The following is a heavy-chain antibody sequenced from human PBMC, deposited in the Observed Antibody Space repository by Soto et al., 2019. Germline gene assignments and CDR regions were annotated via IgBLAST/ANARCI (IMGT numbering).Heavy chain of an antibody. Sequence: PSETLSLTCTVSGGSISSYYWSWIRQPPGKGLEWIGYIYYSGSTNYNPSLKSRVTISVDTSKNQFSLKLSSVTAADTAVYYCARLLRHKTYYYGSGSYSYGGMDVWGQGPRSPSP. V-gene: IGHV4-59*01. CDR3: ARLLRHKTYYYGSGSYSYGGMDV. CDR2: IYYSGST. CDR1: GGSISSYY. D-gene: IGHD3-10*01. J-gene: IGHJ6*02.